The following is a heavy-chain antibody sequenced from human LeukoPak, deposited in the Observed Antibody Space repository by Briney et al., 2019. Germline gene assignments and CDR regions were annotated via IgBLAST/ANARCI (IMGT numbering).Heavy chain of an antibody. J-gene: IGHJ6*03. Sequence: GGSLRLSCAASGFTFDDYAMHCVRQAPGKGLEWVSGISWNSGSIGYADSVKGRFTISRDNAKNSLYLQMNSLRAEDMALYYCAKGPVRDFWSGYNYMDVWGKGTTVTVSS. D-gene: IGHD3-3*01. CDR1: GFTFDDYA. V-gene: IGHV3-9*03. CDR2: ISWNSGSI. CDR3: AKGPVRDFWSGYNYMDV.